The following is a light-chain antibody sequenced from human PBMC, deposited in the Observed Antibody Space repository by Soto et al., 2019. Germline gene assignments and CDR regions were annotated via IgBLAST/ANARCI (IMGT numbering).Light chain of an antibody. Sequence: EIVMTQSPATLSVSPGERVTLSCRARQSVGSNIAWYQQKPGQGPRLLIYGASTRAAGIPARFSGSGSGTEFTLTISSLQSEDFATYYCQHYNSYSRTFGQGTKVEVK. J-gene: IGKJ1*01. V-gene: IGKV3-15*01. CDR3: QHYNSYSRT. CDR1: QSVGSN. CDR2: GAS.